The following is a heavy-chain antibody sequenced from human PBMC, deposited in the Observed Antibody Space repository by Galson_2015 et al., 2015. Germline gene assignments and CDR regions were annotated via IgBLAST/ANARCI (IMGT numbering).Heavy chain of an antibody. Sequence: SLRLSCAASGFTFSSYGMHWVRQAPGKGLEWVAVIWYDGSNKYYADSVKGRFTISRDNSKNTLYLQMNSLRAEDTAVYYCARDQDYYDSSGRLDYWGQGSLVTVSS. CDR2: IWYDGSNK. J-gene: IGHJ4*02. CDR3: ARDQDYYDSSGRLDY. D-gene: IGHD3-22*01. CDR1: GFTFSSYG. V-gene: IGHV3-33*08.